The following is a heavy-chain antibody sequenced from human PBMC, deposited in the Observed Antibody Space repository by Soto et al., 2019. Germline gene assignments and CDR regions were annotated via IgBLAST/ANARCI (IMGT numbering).Heavy chain of an antibody. CDR3: AKDVPRPDCWYYFDN. J-gene: IGHJ4*02. CDR1: GFSFKNQD. D-gene: IGHD2-21*01. CDR2: ISASGEYS. Sequence: GGSLRLSCVASGFSFKNQDMCWVRQAPGKGLEWVSCISASGEYSYHADSVKGRFTISRDNSKNTLYMQMNSLRAEDTAVYYCAKDVPRPDCWYYFDNAGQGALVT. V-gene: IGHV3-23*01.